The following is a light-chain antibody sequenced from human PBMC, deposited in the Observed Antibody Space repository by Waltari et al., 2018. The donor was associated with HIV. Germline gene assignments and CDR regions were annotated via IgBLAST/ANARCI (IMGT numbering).Light chain of an antibody. CDR1: QDSSSH. J-gene: IGKJ3*01. Sequence: EIVLTQSPATLSLSPGARATLSCRASQDSSSHVAWFQQKPDQAPRLLIYDTSSRAPGIPSRFSGSGSGTDFTLTISSLEPEDFAVYHCQQRSAWPLTFGPGTKVDIK. V-gene: IGKV3-11*01. CDR2: DTS. CDR3: QQRSAWPLT.